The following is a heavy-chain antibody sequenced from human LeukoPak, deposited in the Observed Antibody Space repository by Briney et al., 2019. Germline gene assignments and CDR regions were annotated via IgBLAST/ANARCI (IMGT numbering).Heavy chain of an antibody. V-gene: IGHV4-30-2*01. CDR1: GGSISSGDYP. CDR3: ARGFYGSGSQFDY. CDR2: IFHTGHT. J-gene: IGHJ4*02. Sequence: SETLSLTCAVSGGSISSGDYPWSWLRQPPGKGLEWIGYIFHTGHTSYNPSLKSRVTISVDMSKNQLSLKLSSVTAADTAVYYCARGFYGSGSQFDYWGQGTRVTVSS. D-gene: IGHD3-10*01.